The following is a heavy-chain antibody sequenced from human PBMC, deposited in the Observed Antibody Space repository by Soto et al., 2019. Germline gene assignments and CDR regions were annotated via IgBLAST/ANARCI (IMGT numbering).Heavy chain of an antibody. V-gene: IGHV3-30-3*01. CDR2: ISYDGSNK. D-gene: IGHD2-21*02. Sequence: PGGSLRLSCAASGFTFSSYAMHWVRQAPGKGLEWVAVISYDGSNKYYADSVKGRFTISRDNSKNTLYLQMNSLRAEDTAVYYCARDPPPAYCGGDCYYGLGWFDPWGQGTLVTVSS. CDR3: ARDPPPAYCGGDCYYGLGWFDP. J-gene: IGHJ5*02. CDR1: GFTFSSYA.